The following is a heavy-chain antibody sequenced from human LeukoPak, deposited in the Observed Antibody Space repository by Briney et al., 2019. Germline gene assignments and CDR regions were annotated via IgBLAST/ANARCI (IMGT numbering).Heavy chain of an antibody. V-gene: IGHV3-23*01. J-gene: IGHJ4*02. Sequence: SGGSLRLSCAASGFTFSSYAMSWVRQAPGKGLEWVSAISGSGGSTYYADSVKGRFTISRDNSKNTLYLQMNSLRAEDTAVYYCAKDIRSGSYWYYFDYWGQGTLVTVSS. CDR2: ISGSGGST. D-gene: IGHD1-26*01. CDR1: GFTFSSYA. CDR3: AKDIRSGSYWYYFDY.